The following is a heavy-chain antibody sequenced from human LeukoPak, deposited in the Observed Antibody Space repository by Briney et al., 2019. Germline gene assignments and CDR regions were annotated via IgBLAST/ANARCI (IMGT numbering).Heavy chain of an antibody. D-gene: IGHD3-9*01. CDR1: GFTFGDYA. V-gene: IGHV3-49*04. Sequence: GGSLRLSCTASGFTFGDYAMSWVRQAPGKGLEWVGFIRSKAYGGTTEYAASVKGRFTISRDDSKSIAYLQMNSLKTEDTAVYYCTRVYYDILTGTHPSDYWGQGTLATVSS. J-gene: IGHJ4*02. CDR3: TRVYYDILTGTHPSDY. CDR2: IRSKAYGGTT.